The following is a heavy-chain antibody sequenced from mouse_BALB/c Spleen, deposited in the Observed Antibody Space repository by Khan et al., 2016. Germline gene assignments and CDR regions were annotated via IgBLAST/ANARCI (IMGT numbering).Heavy chain of an antibody. Sequence: QVQLQQSGAELAKPGASVKMSCKASGYTFTSYWMHWVKQRPGQGLEWIGYINPSTGYTEYNQKFKDKATLTADKSSSTAYMQLSSLTSEDSAVYYCASGNDYDVFWGHGTSVTVSS. CDR2: INPSTGYT. CDR1: GYTFTSYW. D-gene: IGHD2-4*01. V-gene: IGHV1-7*01. CDR3: ASGNDYDVF. J-gene: IGHJ4*01.